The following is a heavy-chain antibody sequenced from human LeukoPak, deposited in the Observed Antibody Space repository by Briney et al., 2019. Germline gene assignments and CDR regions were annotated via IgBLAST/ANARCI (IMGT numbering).Heavy chain of an antibody. V-gene: IGHV4-59*11. Sequence: SETLSLTCTVSDGPIRSHYWTWIRQSPVKGLEWIGDISNSGSTKYNHSLQSRVTISIDTSKSQFSLRLSSVTAADTAVYYCGRDALVGYFSYYYIDVWGKGITVTVSS. CDR1: DGPIRSHY. CDR3: GRDALVGYFSYYYIDV. J-gene: IGHJ6*03. CDR2: ISNSGST. D-gene: IGHD2-15*01.